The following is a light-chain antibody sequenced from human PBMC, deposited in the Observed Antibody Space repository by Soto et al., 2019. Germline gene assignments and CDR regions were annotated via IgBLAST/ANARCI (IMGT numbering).Light chain of an antibody. CDR3: QQYNIWRT. Sequence: EIVMTQSPATLSVSPGERATLSCRASQSVSSNFAWYQQKPGQAPRLLIYGASTRATGIPARFSGSGSGTELPPTISGLQSEDLAVYYCQQYNIWRTFGQGTKVEIK. CDR1: QSVSSN. J-gene: IGKJ1*01. V-gene: IGKV3-15*01. CDR2: GAS.